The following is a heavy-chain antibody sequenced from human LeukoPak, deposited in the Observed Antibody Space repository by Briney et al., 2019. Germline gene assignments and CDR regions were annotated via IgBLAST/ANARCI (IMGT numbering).Heavy chain of an antibody. CDR3: ARGDRYCSGTSCRPPWYAFDI. D-gene: IGHD2-2*01. J-gene: IGHJ3*02. V-gene: IGHV4-30-2*01. Sequence: PSQTLSLTCAVSGGSISSGGYSWSWIRQPPGKGLEWIGYIYHSGSTYYNPSLKSRVTISVDRSKNQFSLKLSSVTAADTAVYYCARGDRYCSGTSCRPPWYAFDIWGQGTMVTVSS. CDR2: IYHSGST. CDR1: GGSISSGGYS.